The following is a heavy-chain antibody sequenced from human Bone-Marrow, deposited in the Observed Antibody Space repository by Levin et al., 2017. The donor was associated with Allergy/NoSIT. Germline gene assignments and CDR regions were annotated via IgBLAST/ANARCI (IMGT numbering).Heavy chain of an antibody. CDR3: ARDQVTTVYLGSFDY. J-gene: IGHJ4*02. D-gene: IGHD4-11*01. CDR1: GFTFSSYA. Sequence: GGSLRLSCAASGFTFSSYAMHWVRQAPGKGLEWLAVISYDGSNKYYADSVKGRFTISRDNSKNTLYLQMNSLRAEDTAVYYCARDQVTTVYLGSFDYWGQGTLVTVSS. V-gene: IGHV3-30*04. CDR2: ISYDGSNK.